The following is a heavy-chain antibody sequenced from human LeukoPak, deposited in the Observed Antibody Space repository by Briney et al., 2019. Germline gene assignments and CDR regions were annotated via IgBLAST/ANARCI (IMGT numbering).Heavy chain of an antibody. CDR1: GYTFTSYD. D-gene: IGHD3-16*02. CDR3: ARVWGSYRYPFNY. V-gene: IGHV1-8*01. CDR2: MNPNSGNT. Sequence: PWASVKVSCKASGYTFTSYDINWVRQAPGQGLEWMGWMNPNSGNTGYAQKFQGRVTMTRNTSIGTAYMELSSLRSEDTAVYYCARVWGSYRYPFNYWGQGTLVTVSS. J-gene: IGHJ4*02.